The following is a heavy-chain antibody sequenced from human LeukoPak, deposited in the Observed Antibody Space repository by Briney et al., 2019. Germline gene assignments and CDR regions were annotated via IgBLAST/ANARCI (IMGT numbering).Heavy chain of an antibody. V-gene: IGHV3-30*01. CDR1: AFTFSTYA. D-gene: IGHD3-22*01. CDR2: ISYDGSNK. Sequence: GGSLRLSCAASAFTFSTYAMHWVRQAPGKGLKWVAVISYDGSNKYYADSVKGRFTISRDNSKNTLYLQMNSLRAEDTAAYYRARDGTYYYDSSGTSAPRYYFDYWGQGTLVTVSS. J-gene: IGHJ4*02. CDR3: ARDGTYYYDSSGTSAPRYYFDY.